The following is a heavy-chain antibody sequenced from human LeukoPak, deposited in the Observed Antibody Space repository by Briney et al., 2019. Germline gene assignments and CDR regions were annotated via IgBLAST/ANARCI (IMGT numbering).Heavy chain of an antibody. V-gene: IGHV3-30*02. J-gene: IGHJ4*02. CDR1: GFTFSSYG. CDR3: AKDIKPMIVVVSDFDY. Sequence: GGSLRLSCAASGFTFSSYGMHSVRQAPGKGLEWVAFIRYDGSNKYYADSVKGRFTISRDNSKNTLYLQMNSLRAEDTAVYYCAKDIKPMIVVVSDFDYWGQGTLVTVSP. D-gene: IGHD3-22*01. CDR2: IRYDGSNK.